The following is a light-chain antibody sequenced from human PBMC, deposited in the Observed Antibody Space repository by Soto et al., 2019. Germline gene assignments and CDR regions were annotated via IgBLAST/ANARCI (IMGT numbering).Light chain of an antibody. CDR3: SSYTTSGTVV. V-gene: IGLV2-14*01. Sequence: SALTQPASVSGSPGQSITISCTGTSSDVGGYNYVSWYQQHPGKAPKLMIYDVTNRPSGVSSRFSGSKSGNTASLTISGLQAEDEGDYYCSSYTTSGTVVFGGGTKLTVL. J-gene: IGLJ2*01. CDR1: SSDVGGYNY. CDR2: DVT.